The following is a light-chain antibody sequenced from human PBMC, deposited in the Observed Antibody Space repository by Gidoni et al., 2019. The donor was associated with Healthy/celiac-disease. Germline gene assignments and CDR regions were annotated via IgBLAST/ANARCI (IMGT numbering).Light chain of an antibody. CDR1: TGAVTSGHY. V-gene: IGLV7-46*01. J-gene: IGLJ2*01. CDR2: DTS. CDR3: LLSYSGARHVV. Sequence: QAVVTQEPSLTVSPGGTVTLTCGSSTGAVTSGHYPYWFQQKPGQAPRTLISDTSNKHSWTPARFSGSLLGGKAALTLSGAQPEDEAEYYCLLSYSGARHVVFGGGTKLTVL.